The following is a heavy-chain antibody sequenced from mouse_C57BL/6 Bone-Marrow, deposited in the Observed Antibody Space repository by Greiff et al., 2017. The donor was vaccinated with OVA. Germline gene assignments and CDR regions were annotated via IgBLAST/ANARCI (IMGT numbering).Heavy chain of an antibody. CDR2: ISSGGDYI. J-gene: IGHJ1*03. D-gene: IGHD1-1*01. Sequence: EVKLQESGEGLVKPGGSLKLSCAASGFTFSSYAMSWVRQTPEKRLEWVAYISSGGDYIYYADTVKGRFTISRDNARNTLYLQMSSPKSEDTAMYYCTREGYYGSSSYWYFDVWGTGTTVTVSS. CDR3: TREGYYGSSSYWYFDV. V-gene: IGHV5-9-1*02. CDR1: GFTFSSYA.